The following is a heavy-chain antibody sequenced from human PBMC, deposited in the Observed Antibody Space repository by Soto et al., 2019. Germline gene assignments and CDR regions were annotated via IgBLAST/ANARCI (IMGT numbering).Heavy chain of an antibody. CDR1: VFTVISNY. CDR2: IYSGGST. D-gene: IGHD1-26*01. J-gene: IGHJ6*02. Sequence: PGWSLRLACASSVFTVISNYMRWVRQAPGKGLEWVSVIYSGGSTYYADSVKGRFTISRDNSKNTLYLQMNSLRAEDTAVYYCASSGSESGWELPYYYYYGMDVWGQGTTVTVSS. CDR3: ASSGSESGWELPYYYYYGMDV. V-gene: IGHV3-53*01.